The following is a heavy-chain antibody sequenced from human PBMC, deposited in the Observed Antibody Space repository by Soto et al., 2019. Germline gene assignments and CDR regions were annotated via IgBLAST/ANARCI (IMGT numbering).Heavy chain of an antibody. J-gene: IGHJ3*02. Sequence: QVQLVEAGGVVVQPGRSLRLSCAASGFTFSSYGMHWVRQAPGKGLEWVAVIWYDGSNKYYADSVKGRFTISRDNSKKTLYLQMNSLRAEDTAVYYCARDLYDILTGSVGDAFDIWGQGTMVTVSS. CDR2: IWYDGSNK. CDR3: ARDLYDILTGSVGDAFDI. D-gene: IGHD3-9*01. V-gene: IGHV3-33*01. CDR1: GFTFSSYG.